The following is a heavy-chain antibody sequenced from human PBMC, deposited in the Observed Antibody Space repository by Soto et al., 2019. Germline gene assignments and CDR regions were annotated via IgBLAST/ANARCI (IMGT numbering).Heavy chain of an antibody. CDR1: GGSISSYY. J-gene: IGHJ6*02. V-gene: IGHV4-59*01. D-gene: IGHD3-22*01. CDR2: IYYSGST. CDR3: ARLYDSSGYSYYYYGMDV. Sequence: SETLYITCTVSGGSISSYYWSWIRQPPGKGLEWIGYIYYSGSTNYNPSLKSRVTISVDTSKNQFSLKLSSVTAADTAVYYCARLYDSSGYSYYYYGMDVWGQGTTVTVSS.